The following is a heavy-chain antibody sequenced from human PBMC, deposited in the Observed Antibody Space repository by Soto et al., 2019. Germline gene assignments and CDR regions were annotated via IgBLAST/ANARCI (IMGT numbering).Heavy chain of an antibody. CDR2: IKSKTDGGTT. V-gene: IGHV3-15*01. Sequence: GSLRLSCAASGFTFSNAWMSWVRQAPGKGLEWVGRIKSKTDGGTTDYAAPVKGRFTISRDDSKNTLYLQMNSLKTEDTAVYYCTTDRRGYSYGHFDYWGQGTLVTVSS. CDR1: GFTFSNAW. CDR3: TTDRRGYSYGHFDY. J-gene: IGHJ4*02. D-gene: IGHD5-18*01.